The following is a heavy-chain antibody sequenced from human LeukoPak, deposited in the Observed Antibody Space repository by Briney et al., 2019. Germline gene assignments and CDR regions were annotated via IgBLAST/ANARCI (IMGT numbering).Heavy chain of an antibody. CDR2: INPSGGST. CDR3: ARGRKYTSGYRVTELGPGYSDY. CDR1: GYTFTSYG. V-gene: IGHV1-46*01. D-gene: IGHD5-18*01. J-gene: IGHJ4*02. Sequence: ASVKVSCKASGYTFTSYGISWVRQAPGQGLEWMGIINPSGGSTSYAQKFQGRVTMTRDTSTSTVYMELSSLRSEDTAVYYCARGRKYTSGYRVTELGPGYSDYWGQGTLVTVSS.